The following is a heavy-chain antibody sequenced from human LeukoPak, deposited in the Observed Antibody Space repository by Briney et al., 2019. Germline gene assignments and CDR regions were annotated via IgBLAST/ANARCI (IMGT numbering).Heavy chain of an antibody. CDR3: ASDGSGTFHWYDP. Sequence: PSETLSLTCAVSSFSITERAYYWAWIRQPPGKGLEWIATIHHTRTTFYNPSLKSRVTMSVDTSKNQFSLKLFSVSAADAAVYYCASDGSGTFHWYDPWGQGAPVTVSS. D-gene: IGHD3-22*01. J-gene: IGHJ5*02. V-gene: IGHV4-38-2*01. CDR2: IHHTRTT. CDR1: SFSITERAYY.